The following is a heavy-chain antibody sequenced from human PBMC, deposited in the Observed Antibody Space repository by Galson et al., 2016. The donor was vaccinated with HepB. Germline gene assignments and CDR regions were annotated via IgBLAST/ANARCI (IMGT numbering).Heavy chain of an antibody. D-gene: IGHD5-18*01. J-gene: IGHJ6*02. V-gene: IGHV3-23*01. CDR2: TSGSGGST. Sequence: SLRLSCAASGFTFSRYAMTWVRQAPGKGLEWVSDTSGSGGSTNYADSVKGRFTISRDNSKNTLYLQMNSLRAEDTALYYCARVVRDYRTYSYSGPSYAMDVWGQGTTVTVSS. CDR1: GFTFSRYA. CDR3: ARVVRDYRTYSYSGPSYAMDV.